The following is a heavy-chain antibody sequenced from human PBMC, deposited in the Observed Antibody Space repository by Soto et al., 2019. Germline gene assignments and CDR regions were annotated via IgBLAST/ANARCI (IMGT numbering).Heavy chain of an antibody. Sequence: GGSLRLSCAASGFIFSSYAMSWVRQAPGKGQEWVSVISGTDGGTYYGDSVKGRFTISRDNSKNTLYLQMNSLRAEDTAVYYCAKEMSGYTSSCINYWGQGTLVTVSS. D-gene: IGHD6-13*01. CDR3: AKEMSGYTSSCINY. V-gene: IGHV3-23*01. CDR1: GFIFSSYA. CDR2: ISGTDGGT. J-gene: IGHJ4*02.